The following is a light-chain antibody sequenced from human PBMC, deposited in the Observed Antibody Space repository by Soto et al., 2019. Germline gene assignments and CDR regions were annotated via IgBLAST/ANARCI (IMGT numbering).Light chain of an antibody. CDR3: QQLYTYPHT. V-gene: IGKV3-15*01. Sequence: EIVMTQSPATLSVSPGERATLSCRASQSVSSNLAWYQQKPGQAPRLLIYGASTRATGIPARFSGSGSGTEFTLTISNLQPEDFATYFCQQLYTYPHTFGLGTQLQI. J-gene: IGKJ2*01. CDR1: QSVSSN. CDR2: GAS.